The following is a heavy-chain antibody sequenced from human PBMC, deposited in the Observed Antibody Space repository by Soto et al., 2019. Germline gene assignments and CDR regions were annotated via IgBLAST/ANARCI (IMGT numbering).Heavy chain of an antibody. D-gene: IGHD6-6*01. J-gene: IGHJ4*02. V-gene: IGHV3-23*01. CDR2: ISSGGGSP. Sequence: GGSLRLSCAASGFRFRTRAMSWVRQAPGKGLEWVSGISSGGGSPYNADSVKGRFTISRDNSKNTLYLQMDSLRADDTAVYYCAKGDGRIVPRHFDYWGQGTLVTVSS. CDR3: AKGDGRIVPRHFDY. CDR1: GFRFRTRA.